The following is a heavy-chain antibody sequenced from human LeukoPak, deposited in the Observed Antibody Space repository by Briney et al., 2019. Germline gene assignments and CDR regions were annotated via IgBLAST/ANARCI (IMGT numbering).Heavy chain of an antibody. CDR3: ARSSRSWSTFDY. Sequence: GGSLRLSCATSGFTFMNYAMSWVRQAPGKGLEWVSGISGSGGSTYYADSLKGRFTISRDNSKDTLYVQMNSLRAEDTAVYYCARSSRSWSTFDYWGQGTLVTVSS. CDR1: GFTFMNYA. J-gene: IGHJ4*02. CDR2: ISGSGGST. V-gene: IGHV3-23*01. D-gene: IGHD6-13*01.